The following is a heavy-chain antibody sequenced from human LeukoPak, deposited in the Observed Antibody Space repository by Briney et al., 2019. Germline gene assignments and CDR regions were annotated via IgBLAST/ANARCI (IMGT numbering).Heavy chain of an antibody. CDR3: ARQKYYYDSSGFGPNDLFDY. J-gene: IGHJ4*02. CDR2: IYPGDSDT. V-gene: IGHV5-51*01. D-gene: IGHD3-22*01. Sequence: GESLKISCKGSGYSFTSYWIGGVRQMPGKGLEWMGIIYPGDSDTRYSPSFQGQVTISADKSISTAYLQWSSLKASDTAMYYCARQKYYYDSSGFGPNDLFDYWGQGTLVTVSS. CDR1: GYSFTSYW.